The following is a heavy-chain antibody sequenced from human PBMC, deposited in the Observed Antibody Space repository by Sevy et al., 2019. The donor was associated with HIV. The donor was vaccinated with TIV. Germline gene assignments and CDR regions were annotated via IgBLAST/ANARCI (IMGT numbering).Heavy chain of an antibody. D-gene: IGHD3-22*01. Sequence: GESRKISCQGSGYSFTSHWIGWVRHMPGKGLEWMGIIYPEDSETRYSPSFQGQVTFSADKSISTAYLQWGSLKASDTAMYYCATSRSGYFDSSGYYIYWGQGTLVTVSS. J-gene: IGHJ4*02. CDR3: ATSRSGYFDSSGYYIY. CDR1: GYSFTSHW. CDR2: IYPEDSET. V-gene: IGHV5-51*01.